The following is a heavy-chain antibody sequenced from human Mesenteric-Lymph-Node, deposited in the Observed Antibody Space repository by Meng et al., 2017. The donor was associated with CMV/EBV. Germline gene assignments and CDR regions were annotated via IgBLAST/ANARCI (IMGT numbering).Heavy chain of an antibody. D-gene: IGHD6-13*01. CDR2: INPMTSGT. CDR3: ARQYLPDIASAVNY. J-gene: IGHJ4*02. Sequence: SGSSFSASYYIHWVRQAPGQGLEWMGRINPMTSGTNYAQKFQGRVTMTRDTSVNTAYMELSRLTSDDTAVYFCARQYLPDIASAVNYWGQGTLVTVSS. CDR1: GSSFSASYY. V-gene: IGHV1-2*06.